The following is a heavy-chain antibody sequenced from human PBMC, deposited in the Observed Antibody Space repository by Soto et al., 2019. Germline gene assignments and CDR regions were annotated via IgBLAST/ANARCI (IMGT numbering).Heavy chain of an antibody. D-gene: IGHD5-12*01. V-gene: IGHV4-59*01. CDR2: IYYSGST. Sequence: SETLSLTCTVSGGSISSYYWSWIRQPPGKGLGWIGYIYYSGSTNYNPSLKSRVTISVDTSKNQFSLKLSSVTAADTAVYYCASFCGYLKAVGYWGQGTLVTVSS. CDR1: GGSISSYY. J-gene: IGHJ4*02. CDR3: ASFCGYLKAVGY.